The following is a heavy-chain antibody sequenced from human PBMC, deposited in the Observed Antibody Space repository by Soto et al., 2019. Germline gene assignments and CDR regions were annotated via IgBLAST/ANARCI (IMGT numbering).Heavy chain of an antibody. J-gene: IGHJ4*02. D-gene: IGHD4-17*01. Sequence: SQTLSLTCTVSGGSISSYYWSWIRQPPGKGLEWIGYIYYSGSTNYNPSLKSRVTISVDTSKNQFSLKLSSVTAADTAVYYCARGPYGDYEGGFDYWGQGTLVTVSS. CDR2: IYYSGST. CDR1: GGSISSYY. V-gene: IGHV4-59*01. CDR3: ARGPYGDYEGGFDY.